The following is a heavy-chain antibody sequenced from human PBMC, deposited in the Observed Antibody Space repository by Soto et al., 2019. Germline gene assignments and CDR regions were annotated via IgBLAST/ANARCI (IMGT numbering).Heavy chain of an antibody. D-gene: IGHD3-10*01. CDR1: GGSISSSNW. Sequence: SETLSLTCAVSGGSISSSNWWSWVRQPPGKGLEWIGEIYHSGSTNYNPSLKSRVTISVDKSKNQFSLKLSSVTAADTAVYYCARDAYYMVRGAYYYYGMDVWGQGTTVTVSS. V-gene: IGHV4-4*02. CDR2: IYHSGST. CDR3: ARDAYYMVRGAYYYYGMDV. J-gene: IGHJ6*02.